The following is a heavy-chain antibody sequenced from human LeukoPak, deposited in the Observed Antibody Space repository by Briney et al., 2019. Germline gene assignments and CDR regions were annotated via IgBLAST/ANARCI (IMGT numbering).Heavy chain of an antibody. CDR2: IYYSGST. J-gene: IGHJ5*02. V-gene: IGHV4-61*08. CDR3: ARSIAVAGLTWFDP. CDR1: GDSVSRSDSY. D-gene: IGHD6-19*01. Sequence: KPSETLSLTCSVSGDSVSRSDSYWDWIRQPPGKGLEWIGYIYYSGSTNYNPSLKSRVTISVDTSKNQFSLKLSSVTAVDTAVYYCARSIAVAGLTWFDPWGQGTLVTVSS.